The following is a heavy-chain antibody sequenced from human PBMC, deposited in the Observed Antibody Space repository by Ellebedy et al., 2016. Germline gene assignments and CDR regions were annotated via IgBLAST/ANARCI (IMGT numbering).Heavy chain of an antibody. CDR2: IYPGDSDT. CDR1: GYSFTSYW. D-gene: IGHD1-26*01. J-gene: IGHJ6*02. Sequence: GESLKISCKGSGYSFTSYWIGWVRQMPGKGLEWMGIIYPGDSDTRYSPSFQGQVTISADKSISTAYLQWSSLKASDTAMYYCARHVEVGAYYYYYGMDVWGQGTTVTVSS. V-gene: IGHV5-51*01. CDR3: ARHVEVGAYYYYYGMDV.